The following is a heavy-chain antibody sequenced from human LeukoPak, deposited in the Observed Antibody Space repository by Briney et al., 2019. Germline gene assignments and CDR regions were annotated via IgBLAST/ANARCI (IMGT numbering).Heavy chain of an antibody. J-gene: IGHJ4*02. CDR1: GGSLSTYY. CDR3: ARANYFDF. V-gene: IGHV4-59*01. Sequence: PSETLSLTCSVPGGSLSTYYWSWIRRPPGKGLEWIGNIYYSGSTNYNPSLKSRVTISVDTSKNQFSLKLSSVTAADTAVYYCARANYFDFWGQGTLVTVSS. CDR2: IYYSGST.